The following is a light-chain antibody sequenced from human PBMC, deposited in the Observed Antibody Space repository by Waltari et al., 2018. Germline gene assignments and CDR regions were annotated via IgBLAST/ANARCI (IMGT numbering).Light chain of an antibody. CDR2: GNN. J-gene: IGLJ2*01. CDR1: GSNIGTNT. V-gene: IGLV1-44*01. CDR3: SSWDGSLSGLV. Sequence: QSVLTQPPSASVTAGQRVTISCSGSGSNIGTNTVNWYQQVPGTAPKLVIYGNNQRPPGVPDRISGSESGTSGSLAISGLRSEDEADYYCSSWDGSLSGLVFGGGTRLTVL.